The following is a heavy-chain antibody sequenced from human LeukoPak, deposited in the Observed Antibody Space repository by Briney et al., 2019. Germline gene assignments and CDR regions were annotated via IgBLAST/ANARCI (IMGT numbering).Heavy chain of an antibody. V-gene: IGHV1-69*13. J-gene: IGHJ3*02. D-gene: IGHD6-19*01. CDR3: ARAQGQWLEWAFDI. CDR2: IIPIFGTA. CDR1: GGTFSSYA. Sequence: ASVKVSCKASGGTFSSYAISWVRQAPGQGLGWMGGIIPIFGTANYAQKFQGRVTITADESTSTAYMELSSLRSEDTAVYYCARAQGQWLEWAFDIWGQGTMVTVSS.